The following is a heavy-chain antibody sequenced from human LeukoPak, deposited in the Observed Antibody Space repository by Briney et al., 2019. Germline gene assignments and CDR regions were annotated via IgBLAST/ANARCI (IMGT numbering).Heavy chain of an antibody. CDR2: IYYSGGT. CDR3: ARVGIQLWSYYFDY. CDR1: GGSISSYY. J-gene: IGHJ4*02. V-gene: IGHV4-59*01. Sequence: SETLSLTCTVSGGSISSYYWSWIRQPPGKGLEWIGYIYYSGGTNYNPSLKSRVTISVDTSKNQFSLKLSSVTAADTAVYYCARVGIQLWSYYFDYWGQGTLVTVSS. D-gene: IGHD5-18*01.